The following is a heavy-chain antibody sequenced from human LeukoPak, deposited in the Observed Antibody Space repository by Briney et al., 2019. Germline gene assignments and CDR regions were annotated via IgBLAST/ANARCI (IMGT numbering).Heavy chain of an antibody. D-gene: IGHD3-10*01. CDR1: GFTFSSYE. V-gene: IGHV3-48*03. CDR3: ARESDYSSHYGSGHYYYGMDV. Sequence: GGSLRLSCAASGFTFSSYEMNWVRQAPGKGLEWVSYISSSGSTIYYADSVKGRFTISRDNAKNSLYLQMNSLRAEDTAVYYCARESDYSSHYGSGHYYYGMDVWGKGTTVTVSS. J-gene: IGHJ6*04. CDR2: ISSSGSTI.